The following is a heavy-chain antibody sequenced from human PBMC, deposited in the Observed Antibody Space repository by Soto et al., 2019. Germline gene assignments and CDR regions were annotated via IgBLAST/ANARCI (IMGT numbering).Heavy chain of an antibody. CDR2: INAGNGNT. D-gene: IGHD3-10*01. J-gene: IGHJ3*02. Sequence: GASVKVSCKASGYTFTSYAMHWVRQAPGQRLEWMGWINAGNGNTKYSQKFQGRVTITRDTSASTAYMELSSLRSEDTAVYYCARDWVYYGSGSYYPDAFDIWGQGTMVTVSS. CDR3: ARDWVYYGSGSYYPDAFDI. V-gene: IGHV1-3*01. CDR1: GYTFTSYA.